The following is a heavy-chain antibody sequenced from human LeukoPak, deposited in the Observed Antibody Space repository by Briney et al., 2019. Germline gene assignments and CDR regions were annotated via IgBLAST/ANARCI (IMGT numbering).Heavy chain of an antibody. D-gene: IGHD6-13*01. CDR1: GYTFTTYW. Sequence: GESLKISCEGAGYTFTTYWSAWVRQMPGKGLEWMGIIYPGGSDPRYSPSFQGQVTISADKSISTAYLQWSSLEASDSAMYYCVRHGLGSSWFGFDYWGQGTLVTVSS. V-gene: IGHV5-51*01. CDR3: VRHGLGSSWFGFDY. J-gene: IGHJ4*02. CDR2: IYPGGSDP.